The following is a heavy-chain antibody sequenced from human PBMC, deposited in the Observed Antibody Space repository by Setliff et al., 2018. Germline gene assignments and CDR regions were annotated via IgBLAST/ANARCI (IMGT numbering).Heavy chain of an antibody. CDR2: IYPGDSDT. Sequence: PGASLKISCKGSGYSFTSYWIGWVRQMPGKGLEWMGIIYPGDSDTRYSPSFQGQVTISADKSISTAYLQWSSLKASDTATYYCARHRGVDYGDLYYYYYYMDVWGKGTTVTVSS. V-gene: IGHV5-51*01. J-gene: IGHJ6*03. CDR3: ARHRGVDYGDLYYYYYYMDV. CDR1: GYSFTSYW. D-gene: IGHD4-17*01.